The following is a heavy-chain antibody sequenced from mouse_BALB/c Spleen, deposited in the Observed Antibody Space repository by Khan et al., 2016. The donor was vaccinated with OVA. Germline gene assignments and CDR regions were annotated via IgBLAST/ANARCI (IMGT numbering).Heavy chain of an antibody. Sequence: QVQLQQSGAELARPGASVKMSCKASGYTFTTYTMHWVKQRPGQGLEWIGYINPSNGYTNYNQKFKDKSTLTADKSSSPAYMQLSSLTSAYSAVYYCASEGAYYRSDGWFSYWGQGTLVTVSA. J-gene: IGHJ3*01. D-gene: IGHD2-14*01. CDR2: INPSNGYT. CDR3: ASEGAYYRSDGWFSY. V-gene: IGHV1-4*01. CDR1: GYTFTTYT.